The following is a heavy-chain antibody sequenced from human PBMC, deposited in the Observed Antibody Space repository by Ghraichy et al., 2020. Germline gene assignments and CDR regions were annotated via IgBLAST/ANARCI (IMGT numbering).Heavy chain of an antibody. D-gene: IGHD2-15*01. CDR2: ISSSSSTI. Sequence: GESLNISCAASGFTFSSYSMNWVRQAPGKGLEWVSYISSSSSTIYYADSVKGRFTISRDNAKNSLYLQMNSLRDEDTAVYYCARVGPANYYYYYGMDVWGQGTTVTVSS. CDR3: ARVGPANYYYYYGMDV. J-gene: IGHJ6*02. V-gene: IGHV3-48*02. CDR1: GFTFSSYS.